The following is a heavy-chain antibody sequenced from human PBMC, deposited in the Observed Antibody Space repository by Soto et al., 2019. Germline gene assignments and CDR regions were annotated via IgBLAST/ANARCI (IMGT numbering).Heavy chain of an antibody. Sequence: QVQLVQSGAEVKKPESSVRVSCKASGGTFNSYAITWVRQAPGQGLEWMGGTIPMFGTTNYAEKFQGRVMITADESTNTAYMALSSLRSEDTAVYYCTRCGIRYHSIGYYLGIDGMDVWGQGTTVIVSS. CDR3: TRCGIRYHSIGYYLGIDGMDV. CDR2: TIPMFGTT. J-gene: IGHJ6*02. CDR1: GGTFNSYA. V-gene: IGHV1-69*12. D-gene: IGHD3-22*01.